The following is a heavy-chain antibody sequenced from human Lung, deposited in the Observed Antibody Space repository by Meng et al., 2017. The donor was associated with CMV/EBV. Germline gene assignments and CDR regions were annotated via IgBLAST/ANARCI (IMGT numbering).Heavy chain of an antibody. D-gene: IGHD2-2*01. J-gene: IGHJ4*02. V-gene: IGHV1-69*05. CDR3: ARGSSSTSWGFEY. CDR1: GGTFSSYA. CDR2: IIPIFGTA. Sequence: SXXVSXKASGGTFSSYAISWVRQAPGQGLEWMGGIIPIFGTANYAQKFQGRVTITTDESTSTDYMELSSLRSEDTAVYYCARGSSSTSWGFEYWGQGNMVNGAS.